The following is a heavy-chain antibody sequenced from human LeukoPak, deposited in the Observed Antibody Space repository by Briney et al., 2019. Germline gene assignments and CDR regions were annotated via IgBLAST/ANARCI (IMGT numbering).Heavy chain of an antibody. J-gene: IGHJ4*02. D-gene: IGHD3-10*01. CDR1: GFTFSSYS. CDR3: ARDESHYYGSGSCYY. CDR2: ISSSSSYI. Sequence: SGGSLRLSCAASGFTFSSYSMNWVRQAPGKGLEWVSSISSSSSYIYYADSVKGRFTISRDNAKNSLYLQMNSLRAEDTAVYYCARDESHYYGSGSCYYWGQGTLVTVSS. V-gene: IGHV3-21*01.